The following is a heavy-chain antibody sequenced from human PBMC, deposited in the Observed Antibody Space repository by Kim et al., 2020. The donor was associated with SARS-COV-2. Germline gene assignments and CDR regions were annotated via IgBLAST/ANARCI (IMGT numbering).Heavy chain of an antibody. J-gene: IGHJ6*02. CDR2: ISSNGYNT. V-gene: IGHV3-64D*06. Sequence: GGSLRLSCSVSGFTFNRHSMHWVRQAPGRGLQYVSGISSNGYNTYYADSVKGRFIISRDNSQNTLYLQVNSLGVEDTAVYYCVKVLTADPPHSFYYYGMDVWGQGTTVTVSS. D-gene: IGHD2-21*02. CDR3: VKVLTADPPHSFYYYGMDV. CDR1: GFTFNRHS.